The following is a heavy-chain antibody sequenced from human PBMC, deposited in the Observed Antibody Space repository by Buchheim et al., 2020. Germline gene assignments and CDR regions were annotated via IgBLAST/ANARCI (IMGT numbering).Heavy chain of an antibody. J-gene: IGHJ6*02. D-gene: IGHD4-17*01. Sequence: QVQLVESGGGVVQPGRSLRLSCAASGFTFSSYAMHWVRQAPGKGLEWVAVISYDGSNKYYADSVKGRFTISRDNSKNTLYLQMNSLRAEDTAVYYCARDSSSYDYGDHYYYYGMDVWGQGTT. CDR3: ARDSSSYDYGDHYYYYGMDV. CDR2: ISYDGSNK. V-gene: IGHV3-30-3*01. CDR1: GFTFSSYA.